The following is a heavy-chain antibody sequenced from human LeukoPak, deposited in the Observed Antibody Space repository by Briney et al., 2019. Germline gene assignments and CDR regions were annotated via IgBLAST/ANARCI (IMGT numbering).Heavy chain of an antibody. J-gene: IGHJ4*02. CDR1: GSIFTSYW. V-gene: IGHV5-10-1*01. D-gene: IGHD3-10*01. Sequence: GASLQISCKGSGSIFTSYWISWVRQLPGKGLEWMGRIDPSDSYTNYSPSFQGHVTISADKSISTAYLQWSSLKASDTAMYYCARHIWGSGSYYDYWGQGTLVTVSS. CDR2: IDPSDSYT. CDR3: ARHIWGSGSYYDY.